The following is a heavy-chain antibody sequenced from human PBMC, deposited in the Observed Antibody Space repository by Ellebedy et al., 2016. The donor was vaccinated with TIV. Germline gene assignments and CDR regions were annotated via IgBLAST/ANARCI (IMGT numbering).Heavy chain of an antibody. J-gene: IGHJ4*02. CDR3: ARELTGYYVGY. D-gene: IGHD3-9*01. CDR2: ISYDGGISK. Sequence: GESLKISCAASGFTFSQYAMHWVRQAPGKGLDWVALISYDGGISKYYSDSVKGRSTISRDNSKSTLYLQMNSLRAEDTAVYYCARELTGYYVGYWGQGTLVTVSS. V-gene: IGHV3-30-3*01. CDR1: GFTFSQYA.